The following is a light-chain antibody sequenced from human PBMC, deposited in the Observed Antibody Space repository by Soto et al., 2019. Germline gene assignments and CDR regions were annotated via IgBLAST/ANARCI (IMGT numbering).Light chain of an antibody. CDR1: QSVGSD. CDR3: QQYNSWPLT. V-gene: IGKV3D-15*01. Sequence: EIVITHSPATLSVSPGERATLSCRASQSVGSDLAWYQQKPGQAPRLVIYDIFTRATGAPTRISGSGSGTEFTLTISSLQSEDFAVYYCQQYNSWPLTFGGGTKVDIK. CDR2: DIF. J-gene: IGKJ4*01.